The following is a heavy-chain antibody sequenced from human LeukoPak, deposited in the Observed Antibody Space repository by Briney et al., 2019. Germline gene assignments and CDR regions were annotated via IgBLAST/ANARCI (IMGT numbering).Heavy chain of an antibody. CDR3: ARETHTRITMIVVAPGLGY. D-gene: IGHD3-22*01. CDR2: VDYSGST. V-gene: IGHV4-61*01. Sequence: SETLSLTCSVSGGSVSSGNYYWSWIRQPPGKGLEWIGHVDYSGSTSYNPSLKRRVTISLDTSKNQFSLKVMYLTAADTAVYYCARETHTRITMIVVAPGLGYWGQGTLVTVSS. CDR1: GGSVSSGNYY. J-gene: IGHJ4*02.